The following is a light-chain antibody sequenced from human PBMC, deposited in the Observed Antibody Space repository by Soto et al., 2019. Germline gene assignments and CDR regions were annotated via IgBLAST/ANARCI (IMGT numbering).Light chain of an antibody. Sequence: DVVMTQTPLSSPVTLGQPASISCRSSQSLVYSDGNTYLRWLQQMPGQPPRLLIYQISHRFSGVPDRFSGSGAGTDVRLKISGGEPEYVGLYLLLQFSHFPRTLGKGT. CDR1: QSLVYSDGNTY. CDR3: LQFSHFPRT. CDR2: QIS. J-gene: IGKJ1*01. V-gene: IGKV2-24*01.